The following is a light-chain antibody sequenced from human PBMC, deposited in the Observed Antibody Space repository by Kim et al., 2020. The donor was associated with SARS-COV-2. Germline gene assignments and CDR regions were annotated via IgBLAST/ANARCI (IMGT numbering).Light chain of an antibody. CDR2: FDS. V-gene: IGLV3-21*03. CDR3: QVWHSSSGHVV. Sequence: APGKTAMIHRVGNNIETERLLWYQQKPGQAPVLVVYFDSDRPSGIPERFSGSISGNTATLTISRVEAGDEAVYYCQVWHSSSGHVVFGGGTQLTVL. CDR1: NIETER. J-gene: IGLJ2*01.